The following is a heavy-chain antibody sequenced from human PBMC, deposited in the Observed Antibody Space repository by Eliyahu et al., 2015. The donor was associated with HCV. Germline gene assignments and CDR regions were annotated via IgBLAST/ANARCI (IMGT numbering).Heavy chain of an antibody. CDR3: ARVYCSGGTCFSFDY. V-gene: IGHV3-23*01. D-gene: IGHD2-15*01. Sequence: EVQLLESGGDLVQPGGSLRLSCAASGFTLTSYAMTWVRQAPEKGLGWVSVISDTGGTYYTDSVRGRFTISRDISKNILYLELNSLRADDTAVYYCARVYCSGGTCFSFDYWGQGTLVTVSS. J-gene: IGHJ4*02. CDR2: ISDTGGT. CDR1: GFTLTSYA.